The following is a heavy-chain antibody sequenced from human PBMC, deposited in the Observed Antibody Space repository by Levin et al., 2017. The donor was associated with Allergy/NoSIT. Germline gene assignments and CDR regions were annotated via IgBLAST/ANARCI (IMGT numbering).Heavy chain of an antibody. CDR3: ARGLVYSVIVFDY. CDR2: ISSNGGST. CDR1: GFTFSSYA. D-gene: IGHD2-21*01. V-gene: IGHV3-64*01. J-gene: IGHJ4*02. Sequence: GGSLRLSCAASGFTFSSYAMHWVRQAPGKGLEYVSAISSNGGSTYYAYSVKGRFTISRDNSKNTLYLQMGSLRAEDMAVYYCARGLVYSVIVFDYWGQGTLVTVSS.